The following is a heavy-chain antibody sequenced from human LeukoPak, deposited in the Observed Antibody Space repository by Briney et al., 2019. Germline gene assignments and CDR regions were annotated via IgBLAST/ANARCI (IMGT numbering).Heavy chain of an antibody. J-gene: IGHJ4*02. D-gene: IGHD6-13*01. V-gene: IGHV4-34*01. Sequence: SETLSLTCAVYGGSFSGYYWSWIRQPHRKGLDWHGEINHGESTNYNPSLKSRVTISVDTSKNEFSLKLSSVTAADTAVYDCAAFRIAAAGTLGRLDYWGQGTLVTVSS. CDR1: GGSFSGYY. CDR3: AAFRIAAAGTLGRLDY. CDR2: INHGEST.